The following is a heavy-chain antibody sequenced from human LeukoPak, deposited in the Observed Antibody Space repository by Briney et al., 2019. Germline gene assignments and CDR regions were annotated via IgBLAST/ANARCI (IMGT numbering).Heavy chain of an antibody. Sequence: ASVKVSCKASGYTFTSYGISWVRQAPGQGLEWMGWISAYNGNTNYAQKLQGRVTMTTDTSTSTAYMELRSLRSDDTAVYYCARGLRMISRHNAFDIWGQGTMVTVSS. CDR2: ISAYNGNT. V-gene: IGHV1-18*01. J-gene: IGHJ3*02. CDR1: GYTFTSYG. D-gene: IGHD3-22*01. CDR3: ARGLRMISRHNAFDI.